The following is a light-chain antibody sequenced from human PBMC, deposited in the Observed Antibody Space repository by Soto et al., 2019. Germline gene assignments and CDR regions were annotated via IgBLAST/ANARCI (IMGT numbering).Light chain of an antibody. CDR3: SSFTNTNSLEDWV. V-gene: IGLV2-14*02. Sequence: QSALTQPASVSGSPGQSITISCTGTSSDVGTYNLVSWYQQHPGRAPKLIIYEVDSRTSGISDRFSGSKSGNTASLTISGLHPEDEADYYCSSFTNTNSLEDWVFGGGTKLTVL. J-gene: IGLJ3*02. CDR2: EVD. CDR1: SSDVGTYNL.